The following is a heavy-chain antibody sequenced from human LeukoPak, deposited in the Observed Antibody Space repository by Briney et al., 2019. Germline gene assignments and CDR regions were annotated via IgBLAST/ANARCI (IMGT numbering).Heavy chain of an antibody. Sequence: ASVKVSCKASGYTFTGYYMHWVRQAPGQGLEWMGWINPNSGGTNDAQRFQGRVTMTRDTSISTAYMELSRLRSDDTAVYYCARDSDTVVVPAANWFDPWGQGTLVTVSS. V-gene: IGHV1-2*02. CDR3: ARDSDTVVVPAANWFDP. J-gene: IGHJ5*02. CDR1: GYTFTGYY. CDR2: INPNSGGT. D-gene: IGHD2-2*01.